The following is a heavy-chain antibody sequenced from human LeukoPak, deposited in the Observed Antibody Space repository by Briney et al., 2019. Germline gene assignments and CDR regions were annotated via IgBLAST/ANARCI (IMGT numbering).Heavy chain of an antibody. CDR2: INSDGSST. D-gene: IGHD1-26*01. CDR1: GLTFSDYA. Sequence: GGSLRLSCAASGLTFSDYAIHWVRQAPGKGLVWVSRINSDGSSTSYADSVKGRFTISRDNAKNTLYLQMNSLRAEDTAVYYCARIAVGAIDYWGQGTLVTVSS. V-gene: IGHV3-74*01. J-gene: IGHJ4*02. CDR3: ARIAVGAIDY.